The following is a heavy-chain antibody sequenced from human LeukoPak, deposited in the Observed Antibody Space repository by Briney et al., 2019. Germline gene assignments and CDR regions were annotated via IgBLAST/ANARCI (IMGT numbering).Heavy chain of an antibody. V-gene: IGHV3-21*01. CDR1: GFTFSSYS. CDR3: ARRYCSGGSCHPPDY. Sequence: KAGGSLRLSCAASGFTFSSYSMNWVRQAPGKGLEWVSSISSSSGYIYYADSVKGRFTISRDNAKNSLYLQMNSLRAEDTAVYYCARRYCSGGSCHPPDYWGQGTLVTVSS. CDR2: ISSSSGYI. D-gene: IGHD2-15*01. J-gene: IGHJ4*02.